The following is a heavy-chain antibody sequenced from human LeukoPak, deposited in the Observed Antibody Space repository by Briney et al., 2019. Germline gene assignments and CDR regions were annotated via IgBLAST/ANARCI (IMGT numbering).Heavy chain of an antibody. CDR3: ARSSWGDYDSSGYEVYYFDY. CDR1: GGSISSYY. CDR2: IYTSGST. D-gene: IGHD3-22*01. V-gene: IGHV4-4*07. J-gene: IGHJ4*02. Sequence: SETLSLTCTVSGGSISSYYWSWIRQPPGKGLEWIGRIYTSGSTNYNPSLKSRVTMSVDTSKNQFSLKLSSVTAADTAVYYCARSSWGDYDSSGYEVYYFDYWGQGTLVTVSS.